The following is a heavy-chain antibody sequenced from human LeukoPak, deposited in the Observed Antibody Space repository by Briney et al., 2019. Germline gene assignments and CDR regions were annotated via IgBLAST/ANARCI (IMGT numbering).Heavy chain of an antibody. CDR3: ARISVVSRSGPLDY. CDR2: IRSGAYT. V-gene: IGHV3-23*01. D-gene: IGHD3-10*01. J-gene: IGHJ4*02. CDR1: GFTFSSYA. Sequence: GGSLRLSCAASGFTFSSYAMTWVRQAPGKGLEWVSTIRSGAYTYYADSVKGRLSVSRDNAKNTLYLEMNSLRAEDAAVYYCARISVVSRSGPLDYWGQGTLVTVSS.